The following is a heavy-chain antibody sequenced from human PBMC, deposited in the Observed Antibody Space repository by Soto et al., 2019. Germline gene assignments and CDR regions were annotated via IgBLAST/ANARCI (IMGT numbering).Heavy chain of an antibody. CDR1: GHSFTSYW. J-gene: IGHJ4*02. CDR2: IYPGDSDT. D-gene: IGHD2-2*01. V-gene: IGHV5-51*01. CDR3: ARQVVVPAIRYLVYDY. Sequence: GESLKISCKGSGHSFTSYWIGWVRQMPGKGLEWMGIIYPGDSDTRYSPPFQGQVTISADKSISTAYLQWSSLKASDTAMYYCARQVVVPAIRYLVYDYWGQGTLVTVSS.